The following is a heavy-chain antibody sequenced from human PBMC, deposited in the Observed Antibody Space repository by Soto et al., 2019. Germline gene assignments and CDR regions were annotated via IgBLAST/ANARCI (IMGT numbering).Heavy chain of an antibody. D-gene: IGHD6-19*01. CDR3: ASAAFCAFSGSGYRSQFYGMDV. Sequence: EVQLVESGGGLVQPGGSLRLSCVASGFTFNSYWMSWVRQAPGKGLEWVADIKEDGSAQYSVDSVKGRFAISRDNAKNTVYMQMNSLRPEDTAVYYCASAAFCAFSGSGYRSQFYGMDVWGQGATVTVSS. V-gene: IGHV3-7*01. CDR1: GFTFNSYW. J-gene: IGHJ6*02. CDR2: IKEDGSAQ.